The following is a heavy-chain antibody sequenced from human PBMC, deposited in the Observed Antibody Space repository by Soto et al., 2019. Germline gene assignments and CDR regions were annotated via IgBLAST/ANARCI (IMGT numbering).Heavy chain of an antibody. Sequence: SETLSVTCYVSGGAVSNFCWTGMRQYPGKGLESIAYVCSSGSTNYNPSIESRVAISLDTSKNQFSLRLNSVTAAETDVYFCARVRNEYAGLDYWSQRTLVTVSS. CDR1: GGAVSNFC. J-gene: IGHJ4*02. V-gene: IGHV4-4*08. D-gene: IGHD2-2*01. CDR3: ARVRNEYAGLDY. CDR2: VCSSGST.